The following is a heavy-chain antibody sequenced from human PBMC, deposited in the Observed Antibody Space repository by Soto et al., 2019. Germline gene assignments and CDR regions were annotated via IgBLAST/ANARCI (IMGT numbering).Heavy chain of an antibody. CDR1: GFTFSSYA. CDR3: ARATITMIVVVIPLIGY. J-gene: IGHJ4*02. V-gene: IGHV3-30-3*01. CDR2: ISYDGSNK. Sequence: QVQLVESGGGVVQPGRSLRLSCAASGFTFSSYAMHWVRQAPGKGLEWVAVISYDGSNKYYADSVKGRFTISRDNSKNTLYLQMNSLRAEDTAVYYCARATITMIVVVIPLIGYWGQGTLVTVSS. D-gene: IGHD3-22*01.